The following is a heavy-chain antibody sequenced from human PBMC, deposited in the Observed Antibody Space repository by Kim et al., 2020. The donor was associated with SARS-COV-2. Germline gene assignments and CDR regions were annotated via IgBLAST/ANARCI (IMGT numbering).Heavy chain of an antibody. V-gene: IGHV4-39*01. J-gene: IGHJ4*02. D-gene: IGHD1-26*01. CDR2: IYYSGST. Sequence: SETLSLTCTVSGGSISSSSYYWGWIRQPPGKGLEWIGSIYYSGSTYYNPSLKSRVTISVDTSKNQFSLKLSSVTAADTAVYYCARLEHYPLYYFDYWGQGTLVTVSS. CDR3: ARLEHYPLYYFDY. CDR1: GGSISSSSYY.